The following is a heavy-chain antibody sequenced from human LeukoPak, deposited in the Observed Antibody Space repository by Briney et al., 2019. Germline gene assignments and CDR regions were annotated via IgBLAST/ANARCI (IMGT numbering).Heavy chain of an antibody. D-gene: IGHD6-19*01. V-gene: IGHV1-3*01. CDR1: GGTFRTYP. Sequence: ASVKVSCKASGGTFRTYPISWVRQAPGQRLEWMGWINAGNANTKYSQKFQGRVTITRDTSASTAYMDLSSLRSEDTAVYYCAREDGSGWYFDYWGQGTLVTVSS. J-gene: IGHJ4*02. CDR3: AREDGSGWYFDY. CDR2: INAGNANT.